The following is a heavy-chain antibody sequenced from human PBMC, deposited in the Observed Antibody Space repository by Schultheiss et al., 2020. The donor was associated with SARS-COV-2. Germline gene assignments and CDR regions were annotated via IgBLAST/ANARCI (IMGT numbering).Heavy chain of an antibody. D-gene: IGHD6-19*01. CDR1: GFTFSGSA. V-gene: IGHV3-15*07. CDR2: IKSKPDGGTT. J-gene: IGHJ5*01. CDR3: ATEGSSGWYLGWFDS. Sequence: GGSLRLSCAASGFTFSGSAMHWVRQAPGKGLEWVGRIKSKPDGGTTDYAAPVKGRFFISRDDSKNTLYLQMNSLETEDTGVYYCATEGSSGWYLGWFDSWGQGTQVTVSS.